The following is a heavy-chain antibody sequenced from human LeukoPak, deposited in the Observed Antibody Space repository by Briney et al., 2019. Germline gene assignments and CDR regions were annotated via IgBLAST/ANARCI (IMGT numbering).Heavy chain of an antibody. CDR1: GGSISSRDNY. V-gene: IGHV4-39*01. CDR3: ARQDKLTHDYVMDV. Sequence: SETLSLTCTVSGGSISSRDNYWGWFRPPPGKGLEWIGSICSTGNTYYNPSVESRVTISVDRSTNQFSLKMRTATAADTAVSYYARQDKLTHDYVMDVWGQGTTVTVSS. D-gene: IGHD3-9*01. CDR2: ICSTGNT. J-gene: IGHJ6*02.